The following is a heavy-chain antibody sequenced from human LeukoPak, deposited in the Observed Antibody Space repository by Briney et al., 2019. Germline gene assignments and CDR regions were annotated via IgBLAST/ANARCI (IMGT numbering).Heavy chain of an antibody. CDR2: IYYSGST. V-gene: IGHV4-59*01. J-gene: IGHJ6*03. Sequence: PSETLSLTCTVSGVSISSYYWSWIRQPPGKGLEWIGYIYYSGSTNYNPSLKSRVTISVDTSKNQFSLKLSSVTAADAAVYYCAREVRYSYGPYHYYYYMDVWGKGTTVTVSS. D-gene: IGHD5-18*01. CDR1: GVSISSYY. CDR3: AREVRYSYGPYHYYYYMDV.